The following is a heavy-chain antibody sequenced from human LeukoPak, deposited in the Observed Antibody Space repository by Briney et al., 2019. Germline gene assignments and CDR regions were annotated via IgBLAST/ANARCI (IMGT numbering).Heavy chain of an antibody. Sequence: GGSLRLSCAASGFTYSSYAMSWVRQAPGKGREWVSAISGSGGSTYYADSVKGRFTISRDNSKNTLYLQMNSLRAEDTAVYYCAQGDPDFWSGLYYFDYWGQGTLVTVSS. CDR1: GFTYSSYA. J-gene: IGHJ4*02. CDR3: AQGDPDFWSGLYYFDY. V-gene: IGHV3-23*01. CDR2: ISGSGGST. D-gene: IGHD3-3*01.